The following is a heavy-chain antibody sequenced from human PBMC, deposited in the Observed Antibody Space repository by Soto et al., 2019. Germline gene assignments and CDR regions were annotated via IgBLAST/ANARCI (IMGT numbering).Heavy chain of an antibody. CDR2: ISYDGSNK. CDR3: AREYEGFGDLFHNCFDP. V-gene: IGHV3-30-3*01. Sequence: PXGSIRPPFGAVEVTFTTFPITWGPQYPGRELEWVALISYDGSNKYYAESVKGRFTISRDNSKNTLYLQMNSLRAEDTALYYCAREYEGFGDLFHNCFDPSGQGTLVTVSS. CDR1: EVTFTTFP. D-gene: IGHD3-10*01. J-gene: IGHJ5*02.